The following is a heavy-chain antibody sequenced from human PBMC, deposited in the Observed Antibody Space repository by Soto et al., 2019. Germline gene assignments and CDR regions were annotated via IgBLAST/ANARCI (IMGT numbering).Heavy chain of an antibody. CDR2: ISYDGDNK. D-gene: IGHD3-10*01. CDR3: AKDIALVRGVIIDLDV. Sequence: GGSLRLSCAASGFTFSNYGMHWVRQAPGRGLEWVAVISYDGDNKYYADSVKGRFTISRDNSKNTLYLRMNSLRAEDTAVYYCAKDIALVRGVIIDLDVWGQGTTVTVSS. V-gene: IGHV3-30*18. J-gene: IGHJ6*02. CDR1: GFTFSNYG.